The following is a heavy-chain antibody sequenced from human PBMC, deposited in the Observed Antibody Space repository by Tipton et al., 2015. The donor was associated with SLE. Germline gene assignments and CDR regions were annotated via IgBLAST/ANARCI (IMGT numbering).Heavy chain of an antibody. V-gene: IGHV3-30*03. CDR3: ARDPKWDLALEDAFDI. J-gene: IGHJ3*02. D-gene: IGHD1-26*01. CDR1: RFTFSTYD. CDR2: ISYDGSNK. Sequence: SLRLSCAASRFTFSTYDMNWVRQAPGKGLEWVAVISYDGSNKYYADSVKGRFTISRDNSKNTLYLQMNSLRAEDTAVYYCARDPKWDLALEDAFDIWGQGTMVTVSS.